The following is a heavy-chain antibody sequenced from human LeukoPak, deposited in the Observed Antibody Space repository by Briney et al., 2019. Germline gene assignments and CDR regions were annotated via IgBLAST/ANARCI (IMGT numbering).Heavy chain of an antibody. CDR3: AREANRAAAGKAELDY. CDR2: INPNSGGT. D-gene: IGHD6-13*01. V-gene: IGHV1-2*02. Sequence: GASVKVSCKASGYTFTSYYMHWVRQAPGQGLEWMGWINPNSGGTNYAQKFQGRVTMTRDTSISTAYMELSRLRSDDTAVYYCAREANRAAAGKAELDYWGQGTLVTVSS. CDR1: GYTFTSYY. J-gene: IGHJ4*02.